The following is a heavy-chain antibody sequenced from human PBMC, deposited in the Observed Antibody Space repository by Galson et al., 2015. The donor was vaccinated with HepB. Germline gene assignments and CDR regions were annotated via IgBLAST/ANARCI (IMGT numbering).Heavy chain of an antibody. V-gene: IGHV4-30-2*01. CDR3: ARISHTAMDY. Sequence: TLSLTCAVSGGSVSSGGYSWSWNRRPPGKGLEWIGYIHNGGGTSYNPSLKSRVTISVDKSKNQFSLKLTSVTAADTAVYYCARISHTAMDYWGQGTPVTVSS. D-gene: IGHD5-18*01. J-gene: IGHJ4*02. CDR2: IHNGGGT. CDR1: GGSVSSGGYS.